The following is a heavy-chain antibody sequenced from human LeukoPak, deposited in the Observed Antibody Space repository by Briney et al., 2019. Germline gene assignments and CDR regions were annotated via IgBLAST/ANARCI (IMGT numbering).Heavy chain of an antibody. Sequence: GGSLRLSCAASGFTFSSYWMHWVRQAPGKGLVWVSHINSDGNSISYADSVKGRFTISRDNAKNTLYLQMNSLRAEDTAVYYCARIAAAGTPPPSNYYMDVWGKGTRSPSP. V-gene: IGHV3-74*01. CDR3: ARIAAAGTPPPSNYYMDV. CDR1: GFTFSSYW. J-gene: IGHJ6*03. CDR2: INSDGNSI. D-gene: IGHD6-13*01.